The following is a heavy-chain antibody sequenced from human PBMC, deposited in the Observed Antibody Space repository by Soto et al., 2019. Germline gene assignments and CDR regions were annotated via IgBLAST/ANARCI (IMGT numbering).Heavy chain of an antibody. V-gene: IGHV1-8*01. CDR2: MNPNSGNT. CDR3: ARGGSRYCSGGSCYYAFDI. Sequence: QVQLVQSGAEVKKPGASVKVSCKASGYTFTSYDINWVRQATGQGLEWMGWMNPNSGNTGYAQKFRGRVTMTRNTSISTAYMELSSLRSEDTAVYYCARGGSRYCSGGSCYYAFDIWGQGTMVTVSS. D-gene: IGHD2-15*01. J-gene: IGHJ3*02. CDR1: GYTFTSYD.